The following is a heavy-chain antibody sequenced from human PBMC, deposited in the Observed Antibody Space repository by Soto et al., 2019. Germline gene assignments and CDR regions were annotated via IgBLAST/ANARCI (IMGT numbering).Heavy chain of an antibody. V-gene: IGHV1-46*01. CDR3: AATGIAAAGTFSY. D-gene: IGHD6-13*01. Sequence: ASVKVSCKASGYTFTSYYMHWVRQAPGQGLERMGIINPSGGSTSYAQKFQGRVTMTRDTSTSTVYMELSSLRSEDTAVYYCAATGIAAAGTFSYWGQGTLVTVSS. CDR2: INPSGGST. CDR1: GYTFTSYY. J-gene: IGHJ4*02.